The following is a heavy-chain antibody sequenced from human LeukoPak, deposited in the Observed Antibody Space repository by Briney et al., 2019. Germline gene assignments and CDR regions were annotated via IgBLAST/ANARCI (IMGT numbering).Heavy chain of an antibody. V-gene: IGHV4-59*01. CDR3: ARLDSSGFLYYFDY. CDR2: IYYSGST. Sequence: SETLSLTCAVYGGTFSGYYWSWIRQPPGKGLEWIGYIYYSGSTNYNPSLKSRVTISVDTSKNQFSLKLSSVTAADTAVYYCARLDSSGFLYYFDYWGQGTLVTVSS. J-gene: IGHJ4*02. D-gene: IGHD6-19*01. CDR1: GGTFSGYY.